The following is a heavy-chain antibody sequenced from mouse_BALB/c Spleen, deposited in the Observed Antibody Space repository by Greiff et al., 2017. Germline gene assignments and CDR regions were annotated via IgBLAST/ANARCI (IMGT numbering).Heavy chain of an antibody. D-gene: IGHD2-10*01. J-gene: IGHJ4*01. CDR3: AREAYSRAMDY. CDR1: GYAFTNYL. CDR2: INPGSGGT. Sequence: QVQLKQSGAELVRPGTSVKVSCKASGYAFTNYLIEWVKQRPGQGLEWIGVINPGSGGTNYNEKFKGKATLTADKSSSTAYMQLSSLTSDDSAVYFCAREAYSRAMDYWGQGTSVTVSS. V-gene: IGHV1-54*01.